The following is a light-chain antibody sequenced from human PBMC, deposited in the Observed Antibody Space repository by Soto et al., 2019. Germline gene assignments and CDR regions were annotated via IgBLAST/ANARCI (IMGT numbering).Light chain of an antibody. CDR3: SSYTISNTLV. Sequence: QLVLTQPASVSGSPGQSITISCTGTSSDVGGYNYVSWYQQYPGKAPKLMIYDVSNRPSGVSNRFSGSKSGNTASLTISGLQDEDEADYYCSSYTISNTLVFGSGTKLTVL. CDR1: SSDVGGYNY. V-gene: IGLV2-14*01. J-gene: IGLJ1*01. CDR2: DVS.